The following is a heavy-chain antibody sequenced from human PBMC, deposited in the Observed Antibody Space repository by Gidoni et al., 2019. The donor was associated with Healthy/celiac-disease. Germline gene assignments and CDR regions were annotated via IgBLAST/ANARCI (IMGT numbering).Heavy chain of an antibody. CDR3: AKDRAVLDGVDP. J-gene: IGHJ5*02. CDR1: GFTFSSYG. CDR2: IRYDGSNK. D-gene: IGHD4-17*01. V-gene: IGHV3-30*02. Sequence: QMKLVEAGGGAVHPGGSLRLSCAASGFTFSSYGMPWVRQAPAKGLEWVAFIRYDGSNKYYADSVKGRFTISRDNSKNTLYLQMNSLRAEDTAVYYCAKDRAVLDGVDPWGQGTLVTVSS.